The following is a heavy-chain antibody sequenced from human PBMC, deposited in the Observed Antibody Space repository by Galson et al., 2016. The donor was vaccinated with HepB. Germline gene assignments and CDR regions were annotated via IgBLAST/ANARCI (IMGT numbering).Heavy chain of an antibody. CDR2: IGDDNGNT. CDR3: ARAGVELWPDFDF. Sequence: SVKVSCKASGYTFINYGLTWVRQAPGQGLEWMGWIGDDNGNTKFAQKFQGRVTMTKDTSTSTGYMELRSLRSDDTAIYYCARAGVELWPDFDFWGQGTLVTVSS. J-gene: IGHJ4*02. CDR1: GYTFINYG. V-gene: IGHV1-18*01. D-gene: IGHD6-19*01.